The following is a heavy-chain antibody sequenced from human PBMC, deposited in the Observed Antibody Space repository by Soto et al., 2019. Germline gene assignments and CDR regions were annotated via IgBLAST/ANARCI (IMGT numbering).Heavy chain of an antibody. V-gene: IGHV4-59*08. J-gene: IGHJ6*02. CDR1: GGSISSYY. CDR2: IYYSGST. CDR3: ARGGGYCSGGSCRRVYYYYGMDV. D-gene: IGHD2-15*01. Sequence: PSETLSLTCTVSGGSISSYYWSWIRQPPGKGLEWIGYIYYSGSTNYNPSLKSRVTISVDTSKNQFSLKLSSVTAADTAVYYCARGGGYCSGGSCRRVYYYYGMDVWGQGTTVTVSS.